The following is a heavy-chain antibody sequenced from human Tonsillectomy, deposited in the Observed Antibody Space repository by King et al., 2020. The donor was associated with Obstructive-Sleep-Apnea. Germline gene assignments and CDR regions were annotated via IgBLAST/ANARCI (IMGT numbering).Heavy chain of an antibody. CDR1: GGSISSYY. CDR3: ARGRDLYYDSSGIDY. CDR2: IYYSGST. Sequence: QLQESGPGLLKPSETLSLTCTVSGGSISSYYWNWIRQPPGKGLEWIGYIYYSGSTNYNPSLKSRVTISVDTSKNQFSLKLSSVTAADTAVYYCARGRDLYYDSSGIDYWGQGTLVTVSS. V-gene: IGHV4-59*01. D-gene: IGHD3-22*01. J-gene: IGHJ4*02.